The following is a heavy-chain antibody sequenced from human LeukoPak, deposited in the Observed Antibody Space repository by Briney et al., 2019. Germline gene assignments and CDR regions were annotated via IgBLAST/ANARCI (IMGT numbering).Heavy chain of an antibody. CDR3: ARVQNYYYYMDV. J-gene: IGHJ6*03. CDR1: GGSISSYY. CDR2: IYYSGST. Sequence: SETLSHTCTVSGGSISSYYWSWIRQPPGKELEWIGYIYYSGSTNYNPSLKSRVTISVDTSKNQFSLKLSSVTAADTAVYYCARVQNYYYYMDVWGKGTTVTISS. V-gene: IGHV4-59*01.